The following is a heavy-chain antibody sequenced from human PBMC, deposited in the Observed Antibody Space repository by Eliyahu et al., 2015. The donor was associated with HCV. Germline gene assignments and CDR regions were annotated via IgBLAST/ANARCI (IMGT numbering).Heavy chain of an antibody. CDR2: IYFSGNT. V-gene: IGHV4-31*03. CDR3: ARLMDADFIFDI. D-gene: IGHD3/OR15-3a*01. CDR1: GGSIWSGGYY. J-gene: IGHJ4*02. Sequence: QVQLQESGPGLVKPSQTLSLTCTVSGGSIWSGGYYWSWIRQSPGKGLEWIGYIYFSGNTYYNPSLKSRFTISLDTSQNQFSLKVNSVTAADTAVDYCARLMDADFIFDIWGQGTQVTVSS.